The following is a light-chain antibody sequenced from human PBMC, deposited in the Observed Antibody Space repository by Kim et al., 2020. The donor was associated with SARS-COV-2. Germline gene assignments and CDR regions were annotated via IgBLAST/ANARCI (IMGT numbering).Light chain of an antibody. Sequence: VVGEGAITRWAGQDIISNLACWQQKPGRTPKHLMNAAASWLNGVPPRFFSSSAGTTFIPTISSLQPEDDATNYCQQANSCPCTFGQGTRVEIK. CDR2: AAA. CDR1: QDIISN. CDR3: QQANSCPCT. V-gene: IGKV1-12*01. J-gene: IGKJ1*01.